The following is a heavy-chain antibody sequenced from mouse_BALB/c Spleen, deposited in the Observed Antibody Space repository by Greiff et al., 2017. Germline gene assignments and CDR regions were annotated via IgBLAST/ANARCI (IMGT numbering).Heavy chain of an antibody. Sequence: VKLQESGPGLVAPSQSLSITCTVSGFSLTSYGVHWVRQPPGKGLEWLGVIWAGGSTNYNSALMSRLSISKDNSKSQVFLKMNSLQTDDTAMYYCARDYYGSSYVAAYWGQGTLVTVSA. J-gene: IGHJ3*01. D-gene: IGHD1-1*01. CDR2: IWAGGST. V-gene: IGHV2-9*02. CDR1: GFSLTSYG. CDR3: ARDYYGSSYVAAY.